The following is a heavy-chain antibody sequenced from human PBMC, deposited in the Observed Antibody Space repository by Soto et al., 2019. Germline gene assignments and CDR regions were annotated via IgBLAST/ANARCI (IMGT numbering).Heavy chain of an antibody. V-gene: IGHV3-23*01. D-gene: IGHD4-17*01. Sequence: GGCLRLSCAASGFAFSNFAMTWVRQAPGKGLEWVSTISGSGGYTYYGDSVKGRFAISRDDSKNTLYLQMNSLTSQDTAVYYCAKGTALTPHHDAFHIWGQGTMVTVSS. CDR2: ISGSGGYT. CDR1: GFAFSNFA. CDR3: AKGTALTPHHDAFHI. J-gene: IGHJ3*02.